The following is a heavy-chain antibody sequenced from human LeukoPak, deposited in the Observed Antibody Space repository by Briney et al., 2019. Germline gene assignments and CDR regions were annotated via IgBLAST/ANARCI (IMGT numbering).Heavy chain of an antibody. Sequence: PSETLSLTCTVSGGSISSSSYYWGWIRQPPGKGLEWIGSIYYSGSTYYNPSLKSRVTISVDTSKNQFSLKLSSVTAADTAVYYCARVGIQLWLGLDYWGQGTLVTVSS. CDR1: GGSISSSSYY. V-gene: IGHV4-39*01. D-gene: IGHD5-18*01. CDR3: ARVGIQLWLGLDY. J-gene: IGHJ4*02. CDR2: IYYSGST.